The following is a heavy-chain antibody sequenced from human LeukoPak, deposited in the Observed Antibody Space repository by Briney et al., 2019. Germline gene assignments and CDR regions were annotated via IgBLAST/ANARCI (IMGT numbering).Heavy chain of an antibody. CDR3: ARGGLTMVRGVTNREYYFDY. CDR2: INHSGST. CDR1: GGSIRSSYYY. Sequence: SETLSLTCTVSGGSIRSSYYYWGWIRQPPGKGLEWIGEINHSGSTNYNPSLKSRVTISVDTSKNQFSLKLSSVTAADTAVYYCARGGLTMVRGVTNREYYFDYWGQGTLVTVSS. V-gene: IGHV4-39*07. J-gene: IGHJ4*02. D-gene: IGHD3-10*01.